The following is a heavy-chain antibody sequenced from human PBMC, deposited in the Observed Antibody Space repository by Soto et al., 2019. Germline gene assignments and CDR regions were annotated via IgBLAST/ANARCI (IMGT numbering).Heavy chain of an antibody. V-gene: IGHV4-34*01. Sequence: QVQLQQWGAGLLKPSETLSLRCAVYGGSFGGSHWTWIRQPPGKGLQWIGEINHLGSANSNPSLKSRVAISVDTSKNQISPKLNSVTAADTAVYYCARRYCSSTSCLAGFDSWGRGTLVTVSS. J-gene: IGHJ5*01. CDR3: ARRYCSSTSCLAGFDS. CDR1: GGSFGGSH. CDR2: INHLGSA. D-gene: IGHD2-2*01.